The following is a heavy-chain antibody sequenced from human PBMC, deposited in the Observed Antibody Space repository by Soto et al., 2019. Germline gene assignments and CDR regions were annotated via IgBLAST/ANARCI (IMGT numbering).Heavy chain of an antibody. CDR3: ATTRTTYVYDFDS. CDR1: GHSLTDLS. Sequence: ASVKVSCKVAGHSLTDLSMHWVRQGPGRGLEWLGGFDPEEGEIIYAQNFQGRIRLTEDTSTDTAFMELNSLKSEDTAIYYGATTRTTYVYDFDSWGQGTLVTVSS. J-gene: IGHJ4*02. D-gene: IGHD3-16*01. V-gene: IGHV1-24*01. CDR2: FDPEEGEI.